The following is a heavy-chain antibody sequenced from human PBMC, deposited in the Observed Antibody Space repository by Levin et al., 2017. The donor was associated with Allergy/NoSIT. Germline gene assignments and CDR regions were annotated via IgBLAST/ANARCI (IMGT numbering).Heavy chain of an antibody. V-gene: IGHV3-33*01. CDR2: IWYDGSNK. CDR1: GFTFSSYG. CDR3: AREGELLWSHSYAFDI. D-gene: IGHD3-10*01. J-gene: IGHJ3*02. Sequence: GGSLRLSCAASGFTFSSYGMHWVRQAPGKGLEWVAVIWYDGSNKYYADSVKGRFTISRDNSKNTLYLQMNSLRAEDTAVYYCAREGELLWSHSYAFDIWGQGTMVTVSS.